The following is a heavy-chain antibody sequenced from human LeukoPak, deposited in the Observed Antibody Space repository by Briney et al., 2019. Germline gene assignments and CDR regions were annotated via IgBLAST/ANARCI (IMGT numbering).Heavy chain of an antibody. J-gene: IGHJ5*02. CDR3: ARMERWFDP. V-gene: IGHV4-59*08. CDR1: GGSISSYY. Sequence: SETLSLTCTVSGGSISSYYWSWIRQPPGKGLEWIGYIYYSGSTNYNPSLKSRVTISVDTSKNQFSLKLSSVTAADTAVYYCARMERWFDPWGQGTLVTVSS. D-gene: IGHD1-1*01. CDR2: IYYSGST.